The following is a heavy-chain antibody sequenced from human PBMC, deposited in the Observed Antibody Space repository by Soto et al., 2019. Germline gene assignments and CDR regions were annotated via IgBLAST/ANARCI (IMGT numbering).Heavy chain of an antibody. J-gene: IGHJ6*02. V-gene: IGHV3-23*01. CDR3: AKGSGWYFYYYGMDV. D-gene: IGHD6-19*01. CDR1: GFTFSRYA. CDR2: ISGSGGST. Sequence: GGSLRLSCVASGFTFSRYAMNWVRQAPGKGLEWVSAISGSGGSTYYADSVKGRFTISRDNSKNTLYLQMNSLRAEDTAVYYCAKGSGWYFYYYGMDVWGQGTTVTVSS.